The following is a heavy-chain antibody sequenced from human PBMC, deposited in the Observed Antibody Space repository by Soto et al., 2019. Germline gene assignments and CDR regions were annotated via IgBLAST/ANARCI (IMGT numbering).Heavy chain of an antibody. CDR1: GYTFTGYY. CDR3: AGDGRATGTPNYYYYYGMDV. CDR2: INPNSGGT. V-gene: IGHV1-2*04. D-gene: IGHD1-1*01. Sequence: ASVKVSCKASGYTFTGYYMHWVRQAPGQGLEWMGWINPNSGGTNYAQKFQGWVTMTRDTSISTAYMELSRLRSDDTAVYYCAGDGRATGTPNYYYYYGMDVWGQGTTVTVSS. J-gene: IGHJ6*02.